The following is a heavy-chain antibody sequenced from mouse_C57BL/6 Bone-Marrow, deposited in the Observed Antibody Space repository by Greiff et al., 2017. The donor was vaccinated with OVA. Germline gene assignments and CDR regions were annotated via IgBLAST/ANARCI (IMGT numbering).Heavy chain of an antibody. V-gene: IGHV1-55*01. CDR1: GYTFTSYW. J-gene: IGHJ4*01. CDR3: ARWGLRRHYYAMDY. D-gene: IGHD2-4*01. Sequence: QVQLQQPGAELVKPGASVKMSCKASGYTFTSYWITWVKQRPGQGLEWIGDIYPGSGSTNYNEKFKSKATLTVDTSSSTAYMQLSSLTSEDSAVYYCARWGLRRHYYAMDYWGKGTSVTVSS. CDR2: IYPGSGST.